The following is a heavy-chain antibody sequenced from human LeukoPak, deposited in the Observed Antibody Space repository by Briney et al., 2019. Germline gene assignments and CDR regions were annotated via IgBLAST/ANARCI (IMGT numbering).Heavy chain of an antibody. Sequence: ASVKVSCKASGYTFTSYYMHWVRQAPGQGLEWMGLINPTGGSTGYAQKFQGRVTMTRDMSTSTDYMELSRLRSDDTAVYYCAREQWLVPTGSGENWFDPWGQGTLVTVSS. J-gene: IGHJ5*02. D-gene: IGHD6-19*01. CDR3: AREQWLVPTGSGENWFDP. CDR1: GYTFTSYY. CDR2: INPTGGST. V-gene: IGHV1-46*01.